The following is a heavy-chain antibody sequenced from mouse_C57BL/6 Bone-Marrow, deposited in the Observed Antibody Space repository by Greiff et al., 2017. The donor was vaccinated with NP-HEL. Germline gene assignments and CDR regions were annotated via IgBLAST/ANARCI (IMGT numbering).Heavy chain of an antibody. V-gene: IGHV5-12*01. J-gene: IGHJ4*01. Sequence: EVKLVESGGGLVQPGGSLKLSCAASGFTFSNYYMYWVRQTPEKRLEWVAYISNGGGSTYYPDTVKGRFTISRDNAKNTLYLQMSRLKSEDTAMYYCARQYYYAMDYWGQGTSVTVSS. CDR3: ARQYYYAMDY. CDR2: ISNGGGST. CDR1: GFTFSNYY.